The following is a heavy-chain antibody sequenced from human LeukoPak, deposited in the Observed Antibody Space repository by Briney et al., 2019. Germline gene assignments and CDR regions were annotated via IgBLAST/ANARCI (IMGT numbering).Heavy chain of an antibody. CDR3: ATYRTSFIYWYFDL. J-gene: IGHJ2*01. V-gene: IGHV4-38-2*02. CDR1: GYSISSGYF. D-gene: IGHD2-2*01. Sequence: PSETLSLTCTVSGYSISSGYFWGWIRQPPGKGLEWIGSIYHSGSTDYNPSLRSRVTISVDTSKNQFSLELSSVTAADTVVYYCATYRTSFIYWYFDLWGRGTLVTVSS. CDR2: IYHSGST.